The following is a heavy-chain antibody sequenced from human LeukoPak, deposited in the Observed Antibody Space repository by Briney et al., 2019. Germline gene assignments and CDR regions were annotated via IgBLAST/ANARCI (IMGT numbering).Heavy chain of an antibody. CDR3: ARQGTAGFGELSI. CDR1: GFTFSDYY. Sequence: GGSLRLSCAASGFTFSDYYMSWIRQAPGKGLEWDSYISSSSSYTNYADSVKGRFTISRDNAKNSLYLQMNSLRAEDTAVYYCARQGTAGFGELSIWGQGTLVTVSS. D-gene: IGHD3-10*01. V-gene: IGHV3-11*06. J-gene: IGHJ4*02. CDR2: ISSSSSYT.